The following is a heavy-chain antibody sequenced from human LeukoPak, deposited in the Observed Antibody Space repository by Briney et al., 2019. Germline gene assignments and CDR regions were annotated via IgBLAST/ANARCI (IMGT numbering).Heavy chain of an antibody. CDR1: GGSITDHF. V-gene: IGHV4-4*09. CDR3: ARRFRTSASGILHHDAYDI. CDR2: IYGSP. J-gene: IGHJ3*02. Sequence: SETLSLTCTVSGGSITDHFWGWIRHTPGMGLEVIGHIYGSPTYNPSLKSRVTISDDTSENQIFLQMTSVTAADTAIYYCARRFRTSASGILHHDAYDIWGPGTEVIVSS. D-gene: IGHD3-10*01.